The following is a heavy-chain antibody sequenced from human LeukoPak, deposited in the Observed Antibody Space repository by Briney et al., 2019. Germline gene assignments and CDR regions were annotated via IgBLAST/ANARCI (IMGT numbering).Heavy chain of an antibody. Sequence: GGSLRLSCAASGFTVSSNYMSWVRQAPGKGLEWVSVIYSGGSTYYADSVKGRFTISRDNSKNMLYLQMNSLRAEDTAVYYCARSLRVRGVPDYMDVWGKGTTVIISS. V-gene: IGHV3-53*01. CDR1: GFTVSSNY. CDR2: IYSGGST. J-gene: IGHJ6*03. CDR3: ARSLRVRGVPDYMDV. D-gene: IGHD3-10*02.